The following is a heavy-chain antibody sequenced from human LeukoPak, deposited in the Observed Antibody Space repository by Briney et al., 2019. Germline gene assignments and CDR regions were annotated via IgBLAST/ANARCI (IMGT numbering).Heavy chain of an antibody. CDR1: GGSISSYY. CDR3: ARGMYYYDSSGYYGPAYYFDY. J-gene: IGHJ4*02. D-gene: IGHD3-22*01. CDR2: IYYSGST. Sequence: KPSETLSLTCTVSGGSISSYYWSWTRQPPGQGLEWIGYIYYSGSTNYNPSLKSRVTISVDTSKNQFSLKLSSVTAADTAVYYCARGMYYYDSSGYYGPAYYFDYWGQGTLVTVSS. V-gene: IGHV4-59*01.